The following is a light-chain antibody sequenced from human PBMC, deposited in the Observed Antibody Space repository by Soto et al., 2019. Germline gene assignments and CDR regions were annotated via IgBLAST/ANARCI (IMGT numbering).Light chain of an antibody. CDR3: GTWDTSLPACV. CDR2: DDN. J-gene: IGLJ1*01. Sequence: QSALTQPTSVSGSPGQSITISCTGNSNDIGAFDYVSWYQQHPGKAPRLLIYDDNNRPSGIPDRFSGSKSGTSATLGITGLQTGDEADYYCGTWDTSLPACVFGPGTKLTVL. CDR1: SNDIGAFDY. V-gene: IGLV1-51*01.